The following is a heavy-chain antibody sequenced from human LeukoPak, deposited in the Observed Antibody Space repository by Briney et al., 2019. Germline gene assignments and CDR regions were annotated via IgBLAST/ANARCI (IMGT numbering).Heavy chain of an antibody. J-gene: IGHJ4*02. CDR1: GGTFSSYA. Sequence: SVKVSCKPSGGTFSSYAISWVRQAPGQRLEWTGRIIPIFGTANYAQQFQGRVTITTDESTSTAYMELSSLRSEDTAVYYCARDRIFEYSSIKFDYWGQGTMVTVSS. D-gene: IGHD6-6*01. CDR3: ARDRIFEYSSIKFDY. CDR2: IIPIFGTA. V-gene: IGHV1-69*05.